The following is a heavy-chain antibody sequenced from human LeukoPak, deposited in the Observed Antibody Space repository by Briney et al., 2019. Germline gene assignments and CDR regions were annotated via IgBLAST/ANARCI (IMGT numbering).Heavy chain of an antibody. V-gene: IGHV4-39*01. CDR2: IYYSGST. J-gene: IGHJ5*02. CDR3: ARHACRGYSGYDLWVLLSWFDP. CDR1: GGSISSSSYY. Sequence: PSETLSLTCTVSGGSISSSSYYWGWIRQPPGKGLEWIGSIYYSGSTYYNPSLKSRVTISVDTSKNQFSLKLSSVTAADTAVYYCARHACRGYSGYDLWVLLSWFDPWGQGTLVTVSS. D-gene: IGHD5-12*01.